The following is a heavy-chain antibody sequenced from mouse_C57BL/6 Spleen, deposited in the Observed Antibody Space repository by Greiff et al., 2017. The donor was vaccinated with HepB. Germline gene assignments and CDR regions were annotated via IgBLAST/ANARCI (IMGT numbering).Heavy chain of an antibody. Sequence: EVKLVESGGGLVKPGGSLKLSCAASGFTFSDYGMHWVRQAPEKGLEWVAYISSGSSTIYYADTVKGRFTISRDNATNTLFLQMTSLRSEDTAMYYCARLRDGYYRAMDYWGQGTSVTVSS. J-gene: IGHJ4*01. D-gene: IGHD2-3*01. CDR2: ISSGSSTI. CDR3: ARLRDGYYRAMDY. CDR1: GFTFSDYG. V-gene: IGHV5-17*01.